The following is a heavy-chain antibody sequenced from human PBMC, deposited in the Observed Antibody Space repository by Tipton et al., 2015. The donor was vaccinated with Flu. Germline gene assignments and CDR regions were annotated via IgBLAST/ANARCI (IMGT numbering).Heavy chain of an antibody. CDR1: GGSISSSSYY. CDR3: ASNAGLSGGSYYYYYGMDV. D-gene: IGHD2-15*01. V-gene: IGHV4-39*07. CDR2: INHSGST. J-gene: IGHJ6*02. Sequence: LRLSCTVSGGSISSSSYYWGWIRQPPGKGLEWIGEINHSGSTNYNPSLKSRVTISVDTSKNQFSLKLSSVTAADTAVYYCASNAGLSGGSYYYYYGMDVWGQGTTVTVSS.